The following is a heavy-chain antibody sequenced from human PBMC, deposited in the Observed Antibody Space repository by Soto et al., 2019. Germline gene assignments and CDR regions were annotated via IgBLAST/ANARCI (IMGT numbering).Heavy chain of an antibody. D-gene: IGHD5-12*01. CDR2: INPNSGGT. Sequence: ASVKVSCKASGYTFTGYYMHWVRQAPGQGLEWMGWINPNSGGTNYAQKFQGWVTMTRDTSISTAYMELSRLRSDDTAVYYCARGISGYDFALDEWGQGTLVTVSS. CDR3: ARGISGYDFALDE. V-gene: IGHV1-2*04. CDR1: GYTFTGYY. J-gene: IGHJ4*02.